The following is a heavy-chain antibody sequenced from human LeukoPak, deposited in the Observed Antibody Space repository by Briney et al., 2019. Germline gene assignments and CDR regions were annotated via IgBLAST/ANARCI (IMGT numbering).Heavy chain of an antibody. CDR1: GFTFSSYA. V-gene: IGHV3-30*04. Sequence: GGSLRLSCAAPGFTFSSYAVHWVRQAPGKGLEWVAVMSYDGSNKYYAGSVKGRFTISRDNSKNTLYLQMNSLRAEDTAVYYCARDVSFGLQSVDYWGQGTLVTVSS. CDR3: ARDVSFGLQSVDY. CDR2: MSYDGSNK. D-gene: IGHD5-24*01. J-gene: IGHJ4*02.